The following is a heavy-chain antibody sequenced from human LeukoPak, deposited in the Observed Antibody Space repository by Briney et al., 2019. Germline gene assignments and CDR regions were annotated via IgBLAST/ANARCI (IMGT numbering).Heavy chain of an antibody. J-gene: IGHJ4*02. CDR2: IKSKTDGGTT. CDR1: GFTFSNAW. D-gene: IGHD3-16*01. CDR3: TTAQRTYYDYVWGSEDLDY. Sequence: GGSLRLSCAASGFTFSNAWMSWVRQAPGKGLEWVGRIKSKTDGGTTDYAAPVKGRFTISRDDSKNTLYLQMNSLKTEDTAVYYCTTAQRTYYDYVWGSEDLDYWGQGTLVTVSS. V-gene: IGHV3-15*01.